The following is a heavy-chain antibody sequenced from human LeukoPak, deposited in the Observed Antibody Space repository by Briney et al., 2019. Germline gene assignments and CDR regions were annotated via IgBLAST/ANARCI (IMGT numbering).Heavy chain of an antibody. CDR2: ISGSGGST. D-gene: IGHD6-19*01. Sequence: PGGSLRLSCAASGFTFSSCAMSWVRQAPGKGLEWVSAISGSGGSTYYADSVKGRFTISRDNSKNTLYLQMNSLRAEDTAVYYCAKDPREQWLVPYDAFDIWGQGTMVTVSS. V-gene: IGHV3-23*01. CDR1: GFTFSSCA. J-gene: IGHJ3*02. CDR3: AKDPREQWLVPYDAFDI.